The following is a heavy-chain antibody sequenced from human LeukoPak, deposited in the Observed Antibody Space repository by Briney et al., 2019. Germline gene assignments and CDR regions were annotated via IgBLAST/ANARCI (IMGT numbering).Heavy chain of an antibody. Sequence: PGGSLRLSCAASGFTVSSNYMSWVRQAPGKGLEWVSGISGSGGDTYYADSVKGRFTISRDNSKNTLYLQMNSLRAEDTAVYYCARDIVSWSMGSGAFDIWGQGTMVTVSS. CDR2: ISGSGGDT. J-gene: IGHJ3*02. CDR3: ARDIVSWSMGSGAFDI. V-gene: IGHV3-66*02. CDR1: GFTVSSNY. D-gene: IGHD6-13*01.